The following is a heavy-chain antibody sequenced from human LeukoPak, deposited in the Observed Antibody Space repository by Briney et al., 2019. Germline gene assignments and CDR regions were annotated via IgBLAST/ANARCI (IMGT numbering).Heavy chain of an antibody. D-gene: IGHD3-3*01. CDR1: GGSISSSPYY. CDR2: IYYRGST. CDR3: ARQTPPTTIFGLVGWFGP. V-gene: IGHV4-39*01. Sequence: SETLSLTCTVSGGSISSSPYYWGWIRQPPGKGLEWIGSIYYRGSTYYNPSLKSRVTVSVDTSKNQFSLKLSSVTAGDTATYYCARQTPPTTIFGLVGWFGPWGQGTLVTVSS. J-gene: IGHJ5*02.